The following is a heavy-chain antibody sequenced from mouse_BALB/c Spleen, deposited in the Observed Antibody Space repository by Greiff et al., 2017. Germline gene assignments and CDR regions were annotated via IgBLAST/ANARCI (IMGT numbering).Heavy chain of an antibody. CDR2: IAPGSCST. Sequence: DLVKPGASVKLSCKASGYTFTSYWINWIKQRPGQGLEWIGRIAPGSCSTYYNEMFKGKATLTVDTSSSTAYIQLSSLSSEDSAVYFCARGGNYHYYAMDYWGQGTSVTVSS. J-gene: IGHJ4*01. CDR3: ARGGNYHYYAMDY. V-gene: IGHV1S41*01. CDR1: GYTFTSYW. D-gene: IGHD2-1*01.